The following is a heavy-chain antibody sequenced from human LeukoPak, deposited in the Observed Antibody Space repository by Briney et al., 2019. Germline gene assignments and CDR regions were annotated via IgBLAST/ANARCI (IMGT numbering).Heavy chain of an antibody. J-gene: IGHJ4*02. CDR1: GLTFSSYG. CDR2: ISYHGSNK. CDR3: AKASPYNSHLFDY. V-gene: IGHV3-30*18. Sequence: GGSLRLSCAASGLTFSSYGMHWVRQAPGKGLEWVAVISYHGSNKYYADSVTGRFTISRDNSKNTLYLQMSSLILEDTAIYYCAKASPYNSHLFDYWGRGTLVIVSS. D-gene: IGHD1-1*01.